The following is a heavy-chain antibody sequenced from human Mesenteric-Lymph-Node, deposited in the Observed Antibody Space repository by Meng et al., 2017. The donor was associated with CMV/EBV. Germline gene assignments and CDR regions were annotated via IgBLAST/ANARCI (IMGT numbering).Heavy chain of an antibody. D-gene: IGHD1-26*01. CDR1: GYTFTSYG. V-gene: IGHV1-18*01. CDR3: ARERYSGSFTRNYGMDV. CDR2: ISAYNGNT. J-gene: IGHJ6*02. Sequence: ASVKVSCKASGYTFTSYGISWVRQAPGQGLEWMGWISAYNGNTNYAQKLQGRVIMTTDTSTSTAYMELRSLRSDDTAVYYCARERYSGSFTRNYGMDVWGQGTTVTVSS.